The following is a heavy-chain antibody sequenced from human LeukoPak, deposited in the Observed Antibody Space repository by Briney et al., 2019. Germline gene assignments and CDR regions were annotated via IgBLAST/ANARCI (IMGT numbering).Heavy chain of an antibody. V-gene: IGHV4-34*01. Sequence: SETLSLTCAVYGGSFSGYYWSWIRQPPGKGLEWIGEINHSGSTNYNPSLKSRVTISVDTSKNQFSLKLSSVTAADTAVYYCARQFVTYYYDSSGYYALAAFDIWGQGTMVTVSS. J-gene: IGHJ3*02. D-gene: IGHD3-22*01. CDR1: GGSFSGYY. CDR3: ARQFVTYYYDSSGYYALAAFDI. CDR2: INHSGST.